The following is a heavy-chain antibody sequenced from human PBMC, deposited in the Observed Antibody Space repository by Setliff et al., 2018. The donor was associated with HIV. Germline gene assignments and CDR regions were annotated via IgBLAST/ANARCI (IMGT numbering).Heavy chain of an antibody. D-gene: IGHD2-15*01. CDR2: ISSSSSYI. Sequence: GGSLRLSCAASGFTFSSYSMNWVRQAPGKGLEWVSSISSSSSYIYYADSVKGRFTISRDNAKNSLYLKMTSLCAEDTAVYYWARGLGYCSGGSCSRQRYGMDVWGQGTTFTVS. V-gene: IGHV3-21*01. J-gene: IGHJ6*02. CDR3: ARGLGYCSGGSCSRQRYGMDV. CDR1: GFTFSSYS.